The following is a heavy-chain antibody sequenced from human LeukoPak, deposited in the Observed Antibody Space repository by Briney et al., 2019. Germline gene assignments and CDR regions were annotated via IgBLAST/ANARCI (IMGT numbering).Heavy chain of an antibody. V-gene: IGHV3-48*03. Sequence: GGSLRLSCAASGFTFRSYEMNWVRQAPGKGLEWVSYISSSGSTIYYADSVKGRFTISRDNAKNSLYLQMNSLRAEDTAVYYCASLGLLLRSADYWGQGTLVTVSS. CDR3: ASLGLLLRSADY. J-gene: IGHJ4*02. CDR1: GFTFRSYE. D-gene: IGHD3-22*01. CDR2: ISSSGSTI.